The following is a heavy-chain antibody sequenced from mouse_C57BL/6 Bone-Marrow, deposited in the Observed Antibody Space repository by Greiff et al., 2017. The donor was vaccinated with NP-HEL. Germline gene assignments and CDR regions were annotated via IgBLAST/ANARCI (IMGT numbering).Heavy chain of an antibody. CDR2: INPGSGGT. D-gene: IGHD2-1*01. CDR1: GYAFTNYL. V-gene: IGHV1-54*01. Sequence: VKLQESGAELVRPGTSVKVSCKASGYAFTNYLIEWVKQRPGQGLEWIGVINPGSGGTNYNEKFKGKATLTADKSSSTAYMQLSSLTSEDSAVYFCARVGGNLRFDYWGQGTTLTVSS. J-gene: IGHJ2*01. CDR3: ARVGGNLRFDY.